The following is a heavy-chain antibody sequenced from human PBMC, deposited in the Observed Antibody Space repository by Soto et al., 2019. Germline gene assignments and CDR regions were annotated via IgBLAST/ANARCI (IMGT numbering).Heavy chain of an antibody. CDR1: GFSVSNSY. Sequence: GGSLRLSCAASGFSVSNSYISWVRQAPGKGLEWVSTLYSGGNPYYADSVRGRFTISSDISKNSVYLQMNSLRAEDTAVYYCARGLFNSGWYEGNWLDPWGQGTVVTAPQ. CDR2: LYSGGNP. V-gene: IGHV3-53*01. D-gene: IGHD6-19*01. CDR3: ARGLFNSGWYEGNWLDP. J-gene: IGHJ5*02.